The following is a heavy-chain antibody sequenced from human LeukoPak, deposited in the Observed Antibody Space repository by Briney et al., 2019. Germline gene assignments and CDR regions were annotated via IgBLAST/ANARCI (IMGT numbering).Heavy chain of an antibody. CDR2: ISSSSSTI. J-gene: IGHJ4*02. D-gene: IGHD3-9*01. CDR1: GFTFSSYS. V-gene: IGHV3-48*01. Sequence: GGSLRLSCAASGFTFSSYSMNWVRQAPGKGLEWVSYISSSSSTIYYADSVKGRFTISRDNAKNSLYLQMNSLRAEDTAVYYCARKLGILTGYYGFDYWGQGTLVTVSS. CDR3: ARKLGILTGYYGFDY.